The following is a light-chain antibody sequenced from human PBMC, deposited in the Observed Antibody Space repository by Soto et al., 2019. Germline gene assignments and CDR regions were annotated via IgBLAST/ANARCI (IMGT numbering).Light chain of an antibody. CDR2: AAS. V-gene: IGKV1-39*01. Sequence: DIQMTQSPRFLSASVGDRVTITCRASQNIRTYLTWYQQKPGKGPTVLIYAASTLQRGVPSGFSGSTTGTDFTLTITGLQPEDSATYYCQQTLSVPRTFGLGTKVDIK. CDR1: QNIRTY. J-gene: IGKJ1*01. CDR3: QQTLSVPRT.